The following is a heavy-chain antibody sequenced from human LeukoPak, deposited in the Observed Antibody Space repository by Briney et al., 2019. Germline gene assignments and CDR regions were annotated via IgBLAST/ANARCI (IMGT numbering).Heavy chain of an antibody. D-gene: IGHD5-18*01. CDR2: IWYDGSNK. V-gene: IGHV3-33*06. CDR1: GFTFSSYG. CDR3: AKDRGRGYSFDDY. J-gene: IGHJ4*02. Sequence: GGSLRLSCAASGFTFSSYGMHWVRQAAGKGLEWVAVIWYDGSNKYYADCGKGRFTISRDNSKNPLYLQMNSLRAEDTAVYYCAKDRGRGYSFDDYWGQGTLVTVSS.